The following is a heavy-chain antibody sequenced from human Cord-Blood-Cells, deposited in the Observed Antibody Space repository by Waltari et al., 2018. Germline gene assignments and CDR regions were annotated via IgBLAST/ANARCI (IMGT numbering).Heavy chain of an antibody. V-gene: IGHV3-30-3*01. Sequence: QVQLVESGGGVVQPGRSLRLSCAASGFTFSSYAMHCVRQAPGKGLEWVAVISYDGSNKYYADSVKGRFTISRDNSKNTLYLQMNSLRAEDTAVYYCAREGGRYGDYFDYWGQGTLVTVSS. CDR3: AREGGRYGDYFDY. CDR1: GFTFSSYA. D-gene: IGHD4-17*01. CDR2: ISYDGSNK. J-gene: IGHJ4*02.